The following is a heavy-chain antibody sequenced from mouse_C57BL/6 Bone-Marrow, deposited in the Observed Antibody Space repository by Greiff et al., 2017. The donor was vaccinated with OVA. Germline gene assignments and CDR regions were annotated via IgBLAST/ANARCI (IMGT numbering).Heavy chain of an antibody. D-gene: IGHD1-1*01. CDR2: IHPNSGST. Sequence: QVQLQQPGAELVKPGASVKLSCKASGYTFTSYWMHWVKQRPGQGLEWIGMIHPNSGSTNYNEKFKSKATLTVDKSSSTAYMQLSSLTSEDSAVYYCAREGDYYCSSWYFDVWGTGTTVTVSS. CDR3: AREGDYYCSSWYFDV. CDR1: GYTFTSYW. V-gene: IGHV1-64*01. J-gene: IGHJ1*03.